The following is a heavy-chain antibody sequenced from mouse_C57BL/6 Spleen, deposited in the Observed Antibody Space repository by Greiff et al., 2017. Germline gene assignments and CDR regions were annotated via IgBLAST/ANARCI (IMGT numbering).Heavy chain of an antibody. Sequence: ESGPGLVKPSQSLSLTCSVTGYSITSGYYWNWIRQFPGNKLEWMGYISYDGSNNYNPSLKNRISITRDTSKNQFFLKLNSVTTEDTATYYCAREVLRSYYFDYWGQGTTLTVSS. V-gene: IGHV3-6*01. CDR3: AREVLRSYYFDY. D-gene: IGHD1-1*01. J-gene: IGHJ2*01. CDR2: ISYDGSN. CDR1: GYSITSGYY.